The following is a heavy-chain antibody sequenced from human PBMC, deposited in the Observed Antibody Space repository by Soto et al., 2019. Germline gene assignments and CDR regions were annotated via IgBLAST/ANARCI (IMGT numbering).Heavy chain of an antibody. CDR3: ARGVYYDSTQTWRVWFDP. J-gene: IGHJ5*02. CDR2: ISAYNGNT. D-gene: IGHD3-22*01. V-gene: IGHV1-18*01. CDR1: GYTFTSYG. Sequence: QVQLVQSGAEVKKPGASVKVSCKASGYTFTSYGISWVRQAPGQGLEWMGWISAYNGNTNYAQKLQGRVTMTTDTSTSTAYMELRSLRSDDTAVYYCARGVYYDSTQTWRVWFDPWGHGTLVTVSS.